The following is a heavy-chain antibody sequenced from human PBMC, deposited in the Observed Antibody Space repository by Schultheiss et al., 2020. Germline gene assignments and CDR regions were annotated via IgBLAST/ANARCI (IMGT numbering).Heavy chain of an antibody. CDR1: GGSISSSNW. CDR2: INHSGST. Sequence: SATLSLTCAVSGGSISSSNWWSWVRQPPGKGLEWIGEINHSGSTNYNPSLKSRVTISVDTSKNQFSLKLSSVTAADTAVYYCARVGWHCGGDCPWGALAFDIWGKG. CDR3: ARVGWHCGGDCPWGALAFDI. V-gene: IGHV4-4*02. J-gene: IGHJ3*02. D-gene: IGHD2-21*02.